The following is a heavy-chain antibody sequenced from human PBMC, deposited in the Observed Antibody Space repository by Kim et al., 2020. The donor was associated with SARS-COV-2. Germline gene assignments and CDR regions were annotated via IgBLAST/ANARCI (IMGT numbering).Heavy chain of an antibody. CDR2: INPSGGST. CDR3: ARRNIVVVPAATTGYYYYYGMDV. Sequence: APVKVSCKASGYTFTSYYMHWVRQAPGQGLEWMGIINPSGGSTSYAQKFQGRVTMTRDTSTSTVYMELSSLRSEDTAVYYCARRNIVVVPAATTGYYYYYGMDVWGQGTTVTVSS. D-gene: IGHD2-2*01. V-gene: IGHV1-46*01. J-gene: IGHJ6*02. CDR1: GYTFTSYY.